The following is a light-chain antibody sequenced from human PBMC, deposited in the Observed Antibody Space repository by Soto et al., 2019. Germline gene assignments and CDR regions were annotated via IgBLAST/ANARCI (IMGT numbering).Light chain of an antibody. J-gene: IGKJ5*01. CDR2: GAS. CDR1: QSVSSN. V-gene: IGKV3-15*01. CDR3: YQYNNWPPI. Sequence: EIVMTQSPATLSVSPGERATLSCRASQSVSSNLAWYQQKPGQAPRRLIYGASTRATGIPARFSGSGSGTECTLTISSLQSEDFAVYYCYQYNNWPPIFGQGTRLEIK.